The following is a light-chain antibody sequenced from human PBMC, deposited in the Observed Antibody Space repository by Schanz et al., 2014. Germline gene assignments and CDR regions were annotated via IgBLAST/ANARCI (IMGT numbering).Light chain of an antibody. J-gene: IGKJ2*01. Sequence: EIVLTQSPGTLSLSPGGRATLSCRASQSVTSNYFAWYQQKPGQAPRLLIYGASSRANGIPDRFSGSGSGTDFILTISRLEPEDFAVYFCQQYDNSPLYTFGQGTKLDLK. CDR2: GAS. CDR3: QQYDNSPLYT. CDR1: QSVTSNY. V-gene: IGKV3-20*01.